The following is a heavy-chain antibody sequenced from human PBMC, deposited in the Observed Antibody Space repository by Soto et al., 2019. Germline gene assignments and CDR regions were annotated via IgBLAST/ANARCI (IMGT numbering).Heavy chain of an antibody. Sequence: SETLSLTCTVSGGSISSGDYYWSWIRQPPGKGLEWIGYIYYSGSTYYNPSLKSRVTISVDTSKNQFSLKLSSVTAADTAVYYCARDSGDYWGLGFFDYWGQGTLVTVSS. V-gene: IGHV4-30-4*01. CDR3: ARDSGDYWGLGFFDY. D-gene: IGHD4-17*01. J-gene: IGHJ4*02. CDR1: GGSISSGDYY. CDR2: IYYSGST.